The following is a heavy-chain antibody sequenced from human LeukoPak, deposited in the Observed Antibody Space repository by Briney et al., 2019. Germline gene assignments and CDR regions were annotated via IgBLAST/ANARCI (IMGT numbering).Heavy chain of an antibody. D-gene: IGHD3-22*01. CDR2: ISSSSTYI. Sequence: GGSLRLSCAASGFTFSSYSMNWVRQAPGKGLEWVSSISSSSTYIYYADSVKGRFTISRDNAKNSLFLQMNSLRAEDTAVYYCAKGGRCTSSSCYYFDSWGQGALVTVSA. V-gene: IGHV3-21*01. CDR1: GFTFSSYS. J-gene: IGHJ4*02. CDR3: AKGGRCTSSSCYYFDS.